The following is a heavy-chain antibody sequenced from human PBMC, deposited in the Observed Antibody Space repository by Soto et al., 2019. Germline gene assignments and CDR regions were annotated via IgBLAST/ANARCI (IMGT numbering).Heavy chain of an antibody. D-gene: IGHD3-9*01. Sequence: PGESLKISCAVSGFTFSSYAMSWVRQAPGKGLEWVSGISGTGRVTNYAESVKGRFTISRDNPKNTLSLEMKSLRAEDTAVYYCAKDVHYDIVTGIEYFDHWGQGTLVTVSS. CDR1: GFTFSSYA. J-gene: IGHJ1*01. CDR2: ISGTGRVT. CDR3: AKDVHYDIVTGIEYFDH. V-gene: IGHV3-23*01.